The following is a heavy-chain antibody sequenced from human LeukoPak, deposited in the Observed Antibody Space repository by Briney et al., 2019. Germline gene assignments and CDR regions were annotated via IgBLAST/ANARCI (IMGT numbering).Heavy chain of an antibody. V-gene: IGHV4-59*08. J-gene: IGHJ3*02. CDR2: IYYSGST. CDR1: GGSISSYY. CDR3: ARAENYYGLGLLTFDI. Sequence: PSETLSLTCTVSGGSISSYYWSWIRQPPGKGLEWVGYIYYSGSTNYNPSLKSRVTISVDTSKNQFSLKLGSVTAADTAVYYCARAENYYGLGLLTFDIWGQGTMVTVSS. D-gene: IGHD3-10*01.